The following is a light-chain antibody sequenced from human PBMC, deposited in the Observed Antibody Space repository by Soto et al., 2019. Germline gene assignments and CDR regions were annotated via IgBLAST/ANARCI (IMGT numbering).Light chain of an antibody. Sequence: EIVLTQSPATLSLSPGERATLSCRASQRVSSSSLAWYQHKPGQSPRLLIYGVSTRATGISARFSGGGSVTEFTLTISSLQSEDFALYYCQQYEKWPPSITFGQGTRLEIK. CDR1: QRVSSS. CDR2: GVS. CDR3: QQYEKWPPSIT. J-gene: IGKJ5*01. V-gene: IGKV3-15*01.